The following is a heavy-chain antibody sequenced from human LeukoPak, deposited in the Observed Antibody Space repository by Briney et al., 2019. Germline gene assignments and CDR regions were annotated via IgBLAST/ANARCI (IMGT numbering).Heavy chain of an antibody. Sequence: GGSLRLSCAASGFIFSSYAMSWVRQAPGKGLEWVSGISDSGDITYYADSVKGRFTISRDNSKNTPYVQMNSLRVEDTAVYYCAKDRRGGSYYAATLDIWGQGTMVTVSS. J-gene: IGHJ3*02. V-gene: IGHV3-23*01. D-gene: IGHD1-26*01. CDR2: ISDSGDIT. CDR1: GFIFSSYA. CDR3: AKDRRGGSYYAATLDI.